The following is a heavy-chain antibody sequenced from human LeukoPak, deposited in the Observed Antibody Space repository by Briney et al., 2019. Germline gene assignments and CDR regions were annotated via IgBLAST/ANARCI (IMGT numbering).Heavy chain of an antibody. CDR1: GGSISSSSYY. J-gene: IGHJ5*02. CDR3: ARLDPPGYGSGTPFDP. V-gene: IGHV4-39*01. D-gene: IGHD3-10*01. CDR2: IFYTGTT. Sequence: SETLSLTCTVSGGSISSSSYYWGWLRQPPGRGVEWIVSIFYTGTTYYNPSLNSRVTISVHTSKNHFSLKLSSVTAADTAVYYCARLDPPGYGSGTPFDPWGQGTLVTVSS.